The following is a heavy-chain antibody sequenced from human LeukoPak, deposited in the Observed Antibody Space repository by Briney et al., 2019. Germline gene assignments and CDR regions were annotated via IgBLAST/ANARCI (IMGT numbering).Heavy chain of an antibody. J-gene: IGHJ5*02. CDR2: IYYSGNT. CDR1: GGSINRSSYY. CDR3: ARLRWFGELTWFDP. V-gene: IGHV4-39*01. Sequence: PSETLSLTCRVSGGSINRSSYYWAWTRQPPGKGLEWIGSIYYSGNTYYNPSLKSRVTISVDTSKNQFSLKLSSVTAADTAVYYCARLRWFGELTWFDPWGQGTLVTVSS. D-gene: IGHD3-10*01.